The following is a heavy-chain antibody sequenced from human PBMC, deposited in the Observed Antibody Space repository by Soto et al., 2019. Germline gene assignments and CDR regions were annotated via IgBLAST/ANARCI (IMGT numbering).Heavy chain of an antibody. V-gene: IGHV4-34*01. Sequence: PSETLSLTCAVYGGSFSGYYWSWIRQPPGKGLEWIGEINHSGSTNYNPSLKSRVTISVDTSKNQFSLKLSSVTAADTAVYYCARVPITMVRGVKDAFDIWGQGTMVTV. CDR1: GGSFSGYY. J-gene: IGHJ3*02. D-gene: IGHD3-10*01. CDR2: INHSGST. CDR3: ARVPITMVRGVKDAFDI.